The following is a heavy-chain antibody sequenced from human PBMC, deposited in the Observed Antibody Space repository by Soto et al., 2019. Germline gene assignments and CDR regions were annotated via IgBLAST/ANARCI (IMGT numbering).Heavy chain of an antibody. CDR2: ISTYNGNT. Sequence: ASVKVSCKXSGXTFTSYGISWVRQAPGQGLEWMGWISTYNGNTNYAQKFQGRVTMTTDTSTSTAYMELRSLRSDDTAVYYCAKGGGNYYPVPMNFDYWGQGALVTVSS. D-gene: IGHD1-26*01. CDR1: GXTFTSYG. CDR3: AKGGGNYYPVPMNFDY. V-gene: IGHV1-18*04. J-gene: IGHJ4*02.